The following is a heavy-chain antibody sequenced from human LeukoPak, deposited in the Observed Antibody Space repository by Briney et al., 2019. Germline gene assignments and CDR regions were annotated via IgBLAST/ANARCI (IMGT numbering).Heavy chain of an antibody. CDR3: ARRGLYGSSPFDP. CDR2: IYYSGTT. J-gene: IGHJ5*02. D-gene: IGHD2-2*01. V-gene: IGHV4-39*01. Sequence: PSETLSLTCTVSGGSISSSSYFWGWIRQPPGQGLEWLGIIYYSGTTYYNPSLKSRVTISVDTSKSQFSLKLSSVTAADTAVYYCARRGLYGSSPFDPWGQGTLVTVSS. CDR1: GGSISSSSYF.